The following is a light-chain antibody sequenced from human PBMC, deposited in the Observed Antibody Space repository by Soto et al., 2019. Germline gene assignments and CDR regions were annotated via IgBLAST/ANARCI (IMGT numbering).Light chain of an antibody. CDR1: QSLRSS. CDR2: DAS. J-gene: IGKJ1*01. Sequence: IVLTQSPGTLSLSPGERATLSCRASQSLRSSLAWYQQKPGQAPRLLIYDASTRATGIPARFSGSGSGTDFTLTISGLQSEDFAVYYCQQYNNWPQTFGQGTKVDTK. V-gene: IGKV3-15*01. CDR3: QQYNNWPQT.